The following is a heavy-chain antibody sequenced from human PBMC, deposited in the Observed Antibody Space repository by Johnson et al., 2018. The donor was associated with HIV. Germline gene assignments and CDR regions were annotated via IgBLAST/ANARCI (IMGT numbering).Heavy chain of an antibody. Sequence: MQLVESGGGVVRPGGSLRLSCAASGFTFDDYGMSWVRQAPGKGLEWVANIKQDGSEKYYVDSVKGRFTISRDNAKNSLYLQMNSLRAEDTALYYCARDRGYWDAFDVWGQGTMVTVSS. J-gene: IGHJ3*01. CDR3: ARDRGYWDAFDV. CDR1: GFTFDDYG. V-gene: IGHV3-7*01. CDR2: IKQDGSEK. D-gene: IGHD3-22*01.